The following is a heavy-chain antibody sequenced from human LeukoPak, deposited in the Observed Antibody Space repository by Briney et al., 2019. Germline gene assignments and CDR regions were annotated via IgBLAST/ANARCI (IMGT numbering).Heavy chain of an antibody. Sequence: GGSLRLSCAVSGFSYSRYWLSWVRQAPGKGLEWVATIKQDGSEKYYVDSVKGRFTISRDNAKTSLSLQMNSLRAEDTAVYYCARSGQRYFDSPDYWGQGALVTVSS. V-gene: IGHV3-7*05. D-gene: IGHD3-9*01. CDR2: IKQDGSEK. J-gene: IGHJ4*02. CDR3: ARSGQRYFDSPDY. CDR1: GFSYSRYW.